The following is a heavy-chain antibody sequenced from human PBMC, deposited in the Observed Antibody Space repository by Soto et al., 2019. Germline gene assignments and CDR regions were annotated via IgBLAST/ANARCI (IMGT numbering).Heavy chain of an antibody. CDR1: GYTFTSYY. CDR3: ARVYCSGGSCYGIDY. Sequence: ASVKVSCKASGYTFTSYYMHWVRQAPGQGLEWMGIINPSGGSTSYAQKFQGRVTMTRDTSTSTVYMELSSLRSEDTALYYCARVYCSGGSCYGIDYWGQGTLVTVS. V-gene: IGHV1-46*01. J-gene: IGHJ4*02. D-gene: IGHD2-15*01. CDR2: INPSGGST.